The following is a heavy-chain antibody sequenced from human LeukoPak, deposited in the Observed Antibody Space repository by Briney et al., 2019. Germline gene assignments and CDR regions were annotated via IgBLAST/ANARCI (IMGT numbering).Heavy chain of an antibody. CDR1: GGSISSYY. J-gene: IGHJ5*02. D-gene: IGHD3-10*01. V-gene: IGHV4-59*01. CDR3: ARDYGSGSYYNSGFHP. Sequence: SETLSLTCTVSGGSISSYYWSWIRQPPGKGLEWIGYIYYSGSTNYNPSLTSRVTISVDTSKNQFSLKLSSVTAADTAVYYCARDYGSGSYYNSGFHPWGQGTLVTVSS. CDR2: IYYSGST.